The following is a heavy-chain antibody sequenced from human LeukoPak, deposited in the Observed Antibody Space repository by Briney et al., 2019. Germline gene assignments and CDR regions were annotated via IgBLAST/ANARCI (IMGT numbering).Heavy chain of an antibody. CDR3: ARAEIRYYDFWSGYHNWFDP. Sequence: ASVKVSCKASGYTFTSYDIIWVRQATGQGLEGMGWMNPNSGNTGYAQKFQGRVTITRNTSISTAYMELSSLRSEDTAVYYCARAEIRYYDFWSGYHNWFDPWGQGTLVTVSS. D-gene: IGHD3-3*01. J-gene: IGHJ5*02. V-gene: IGHV1-8*03. CDR1: GYTFTSYD. CDR2: MNPNSGNT.